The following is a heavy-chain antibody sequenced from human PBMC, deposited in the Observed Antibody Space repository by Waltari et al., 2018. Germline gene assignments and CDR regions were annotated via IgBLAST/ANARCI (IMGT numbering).Heavy chain of an antibody. CDR1: GGPFSSYD. D-gene: IGHD3-10*01. Sequence: QVQLVQSGAEVKKPGSSVKVSCKASGGPFSSYDISWVRQAPGQGLEWMGGIIPIFGTANYAQKFQGRVTITTDESTSTAYMELSSLRSEDTAVYYCAGPTSFGIGAFDIWGQGTMVTVSS. CDR2: IIPIFGTA. CDR3: AGPTSFGIGAFDI. J-gene: IGHJ3*02. V-gene: IGHV1-69*05.